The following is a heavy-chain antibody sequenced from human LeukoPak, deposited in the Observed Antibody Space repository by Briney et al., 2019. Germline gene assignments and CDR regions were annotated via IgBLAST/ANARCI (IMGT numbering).Heavy chain of an antibody. V-gene: IGHV3-74*01. J-gene: IGHJ2*01. CDR1: GFTFSRYW. CDR2: IQIDGSST. Sequence: TGGSLRLSCAASGFTFSRYWMHWVRLAPGKGLEWVSRIQIDGSSTNYADSVKGRFTISRDNDKNTLYLQMHSLRAEDTAMYYCSRVLPGGSRSLDLWGLGTLVIVSS. D-gene: IGHD1-26*01. CDR3: SRVLPGGSRSLDL.